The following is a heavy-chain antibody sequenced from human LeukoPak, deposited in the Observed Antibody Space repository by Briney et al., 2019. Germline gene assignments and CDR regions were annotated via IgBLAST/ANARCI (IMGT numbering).Heavy chain of an antibody. CDR2: ISYDGSNK. CDR1: GFTFSSYA. Sequence: GRSLRLSCAASGFTFSSYAMHWVRQAPGKGLEWVAVISYDGSNKYYADSVKGRFTTSRDNSKNTLYLQMNSLRAEDTAVYYCARDYYGSGSYHFDYWGQGTLVTVSS. V-gene: IGHV3-30*04. J-gene: IGHJ4*02. CDR3: ARDYYGSGSYHFDY. D-gene: IGHD3-10*01.